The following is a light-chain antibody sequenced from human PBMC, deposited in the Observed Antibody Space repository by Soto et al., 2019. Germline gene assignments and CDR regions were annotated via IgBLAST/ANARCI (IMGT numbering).Light chain of an antibody. CDR2: DAS. CDR3: QQYNSHWT. Sequence: DIQMTQSPSTLSASVGDRVTITCRASQSISSWLAWYQQKPGKAPKLLIYDASDLGSGVPSRFSGSGSGTEFTLTISSLQPDDFATYYCQQYNSHWTFGQGTKVDIK. V-gene: IGKV1-5*01. J-gene: IGKJ1*01. CDR1: QSISSW.